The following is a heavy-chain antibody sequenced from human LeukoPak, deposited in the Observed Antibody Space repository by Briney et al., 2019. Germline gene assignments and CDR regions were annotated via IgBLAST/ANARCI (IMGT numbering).Heavy chain of an antibody. CDR3: ARGDPFDY. J-gene: IGHJ4*02. V-gene: IGHV1-46*01. CDR2: INPSGGST. CDR1: EYTFTNYY. Sequence: ASMKVFCKTSEYTFTNYYMHWVRQAPGQGLEWMGIINPSGGSTTYAQKFQGRVTMTRDTSTRTLYMELSSLRSDDTAVYYCARGDPFDYWGQGTLVTVSS.